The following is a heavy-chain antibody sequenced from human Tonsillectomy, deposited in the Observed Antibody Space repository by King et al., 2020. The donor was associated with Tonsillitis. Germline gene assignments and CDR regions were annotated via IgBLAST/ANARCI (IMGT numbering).Heavy chain of an antibody. D-gene: IGHD3/OR15-3a*01. CDR3: ARAQEDYFFDY. V-gene: IGHV3-74*01. CDR1: GFTFSSYW. J-gene: IGHJ4*02. CDR2: INNDGSGT. Sequence: VQLVESGGGLVQPGGSLRLSCAASGFTFSSYWMHWVRQAPGKGPVWVSRINNDGSGTSYADSVKGRFTISRDNAKNTVYLQVNSLGAEDTAVYYCARAQEDYFFDYWGQGTLVTVSS.